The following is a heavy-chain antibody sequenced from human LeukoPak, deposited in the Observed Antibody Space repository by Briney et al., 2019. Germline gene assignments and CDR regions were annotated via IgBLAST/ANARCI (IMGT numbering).Heavy chain of an antibody. J-gene: IGHJ4*02. D-gene: IGHD1-14*01. CDR1: GININSHI. Sequence: PGGSLRLSCAASGININSHIMNWVRQAPGKGLEWVSYISINSGTIYYADSVKGRFTISRDNAKNSLYLQMNSLRAEDTAVYYCATSRTLDYWGQGTLVTVSS. CDR3: ATSRTLDY. V-gene: IGHV3-48*01. CDR2: ISINSGTI.